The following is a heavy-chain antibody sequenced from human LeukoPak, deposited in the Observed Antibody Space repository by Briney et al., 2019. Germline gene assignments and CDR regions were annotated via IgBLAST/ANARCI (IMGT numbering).Heavy chain of an antibody. CDR3: ARGRGWVVRGVIITGFDY. CDR1: GGSISSYY. CDR2: IYYSGST. V-gene: IGHV4-59*08. D-gene: IGHD3-10*01. J-gene: IGHJ4*02. Sequence: PSETLSLTCTVSGGSISSYYWSWIRQPPGKGLEWIGYIYYSGSTNYNPSLKSRVTTSVDTSKNQFSLKLSSVTAADTAVYYCARGRGWVVRGVIITGFDYWGQGTLVTVSS.